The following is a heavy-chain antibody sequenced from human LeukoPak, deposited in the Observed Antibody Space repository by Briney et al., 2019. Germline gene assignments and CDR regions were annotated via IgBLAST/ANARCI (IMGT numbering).Heavy chain of an antibody. D-gene: IGHD2-8*02. V-gene: IGHV3-9*03. Sequence: GRSLRLSCAASGFTFDDYAMHWVRQAPGKGLEWVSGVSWNSGSIGYADSVKGRFTISRDNAKNSLFLQMNSLRAEDMALYYCAKDEFVASDFTGAFDIWGQGTMVTVSS. CDR2: VSWNSGSI. CDR1: GFTFDDYA. CDR3: AKDEFVASDFTGAFDI. J-gene: IGHJ3*02.